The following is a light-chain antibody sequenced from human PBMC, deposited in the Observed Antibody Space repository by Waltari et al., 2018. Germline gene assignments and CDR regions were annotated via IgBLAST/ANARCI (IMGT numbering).Light chain of an antibody. J-gene: IGKJ4*01. V-gene: IGKV3-11*01. CDR1: QSVSSY. CDR2: DAS. Sequence: EIVLTQSPATLSLSPGARATLSCRASQSVSSYLALYQQKPGQAPRLLIYDASNRATGIPARFSGSGSGTDFTLTISSLEPEDFAVYYCQQRSNWPQLTFGGGTKVEIK. CDR3: QQRSNWPQLT.